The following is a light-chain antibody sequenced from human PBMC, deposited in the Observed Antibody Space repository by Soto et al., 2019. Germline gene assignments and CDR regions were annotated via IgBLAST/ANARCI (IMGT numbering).Light chain of an antibody. CDR2: DVS. J-gene: IGLJ1*01. CDR1: SRDIGGYDF. CDR3: SSFSNSDTPYV. V-gene: IGLV2-14*03. Sequence: QSVLAQPASVSGSPGQSITISCAGSSRDIGGYDFVSWYQQHPGEVPKLIIFDVSDRPSGVSDRSSGSKSGDTASLTISGLQVEDEADYYCSSFSNSDTPYVFGTGTKVTVL.